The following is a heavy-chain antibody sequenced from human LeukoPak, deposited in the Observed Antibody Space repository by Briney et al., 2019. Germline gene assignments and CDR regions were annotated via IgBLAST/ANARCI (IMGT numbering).Heavy chain of an antibody. D-gene: IGHD3-10*01. CDR3: TTTFHYGSGSYYVIFDY. V-gene: IGHV3-15*01. Sequence: GGSLRLSCTASGFTFNNAWMSWVRQTPGKGLEWVGRIKSKTDGGTTDYAAPVRGRFTISRDDSKNTLDLQMNSLKTEDTAMYYCTTTFHYGSGSYYVIFDYWGQGTLVTVSS. CDR1: GFTFNNAW. J-gene: IGHJ4*02. CDR2: IKSKTDGGTT.